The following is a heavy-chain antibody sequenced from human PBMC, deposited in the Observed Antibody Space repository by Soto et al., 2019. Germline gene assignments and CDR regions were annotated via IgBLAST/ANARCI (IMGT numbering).Heavy chain of an antibody. Sequence: SETLSLTCAVYGGSFSGYYWSWIRQPPGKGLEWLGEINHSGITDYNPSLTSRITISIDTSKKQFSLKLNSVTAADTAVYYCAIGPRMWLAGGGYWGQGTQVTV. CDR3: AIGPRMWLAGGGY. CDR2: INHSGIT. J-gene: IGHJ4*02. CDR1: GGSFSGYY. D-gene: IGHD6-19*01. V-gene: IGHV4-34*01.